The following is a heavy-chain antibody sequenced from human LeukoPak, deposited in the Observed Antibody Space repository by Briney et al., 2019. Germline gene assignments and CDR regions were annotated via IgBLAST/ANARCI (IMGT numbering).Heavy chain of an antibody. CDR2: ISSSSSYI. V-gene: IGHV3-21*01. Sequence: PGGSLRLSCAASGFTFSSYSMNWVRQAPGKGLEWVSSISSSSSYIYYADSVKGRFTISRDNAKNSLYLQMNSRRAEDTAVYYCARDMVRGVGRGYFDYWGQGTLVTVSS. CDR3: ARDMVRGVGRGYFDY. J-gene: IGHJ4*02. D-gene: IGHD3-10*01. CDR1: GFTFSSYS.